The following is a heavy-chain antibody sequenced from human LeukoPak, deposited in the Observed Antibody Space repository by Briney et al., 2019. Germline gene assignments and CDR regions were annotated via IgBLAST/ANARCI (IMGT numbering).Heavy chain of an antibody. CDR1: GYTFTSNY. Sequence: VASVKVSCKAFGYTFTSNYMHWVRQAPGQGPEWMGVISPSGGSTTYAQKFQGRVTLTRDMSTSTDYLELSSLRSEDTAVYYCAREPKSLYCSSTSCYGDWFDPWGQGTLVTVSS. CDR2: ISPSGGST. CDR3: AREPKSLYCSSTSCYGDWFDP. D-gene: IGHD2-2*01. J-gene: IGHJ5*02. V-gene: IGHV1-46*01.